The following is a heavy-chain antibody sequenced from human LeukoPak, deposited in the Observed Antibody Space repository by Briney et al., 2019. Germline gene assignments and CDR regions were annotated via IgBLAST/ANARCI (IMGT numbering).Heavy chain of an antibody. Sequence: SETLSLTCTVSGGSISSYYWSWIRQPPGKGLEWIGYIYYSGSTNYNPSLKSPVTISVDKSRNQFSLNLSSVTAADTAVYYCARAEVVGAHLRSGYFQHWGQGTLVIVSS. CDR3: ARAEVVGAHLRSGYFQH. J-gene: IGHJ1*01. CDR1: GGSISSYY. CDR2: IYYSGST. D-gene: IGHD1-26*01. V-gene: IGHV4-59*12.